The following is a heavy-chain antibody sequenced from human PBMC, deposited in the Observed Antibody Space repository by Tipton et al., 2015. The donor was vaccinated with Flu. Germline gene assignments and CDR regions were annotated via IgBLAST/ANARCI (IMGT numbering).Heavy chain of an antibody. D-gene: IGHD1-26*01. CDR1: GFTFSSYA. J-gene: IGHJ4*02. CDR2: ISGSGGST. V-gene: IGHV3-23*01. Sequence: SLRLSCAASGFTFSSYAMSWVRQAPGKGLEWVSAISGSGGSTYYADSVKGRFTISRDNSKNTLYLQMNSLRAEDTAVYYCAKDQFYSGSYLLTDYWGQGTLVTVSS. CDR3: AKDQFYSGSYLLTDY.